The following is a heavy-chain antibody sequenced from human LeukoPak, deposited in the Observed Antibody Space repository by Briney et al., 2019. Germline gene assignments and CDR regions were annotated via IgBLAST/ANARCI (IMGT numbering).Heavy chain of an antibody. CDR3: AKDQGYGDYGGYFDY. Sequence: PGGSLRLSCAASGFTFSSYAMSWVRQAPGKGLEWVSAISGSGGSTYYADSVKGRFTISRDNSKNTLYLQMNGLRAEDTAVYYCAKDQGYGDYGGYFDYWGQGTLVTVSS. CDR1: GFTFSSYA. V-gene: IGHV3-23*01. D-gene: IGHD4-17*01. J-gene: IGHJ4*02. CDR2: ISGSGGST.